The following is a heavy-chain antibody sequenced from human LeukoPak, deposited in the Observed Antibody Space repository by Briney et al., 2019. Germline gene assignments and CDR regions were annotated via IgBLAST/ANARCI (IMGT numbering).Heavy chain of an antibody. D-gene: IGHD1-26*01. J-gene: IGHJ4*02. V-gene: IGHV4-39*07. CDR1: GGSISSSGYY. CDR2: IYHSGST. Sequence: SETLSLTCTVSGGSISSSGYYWGWIRQPPGKGLEWIGEIYHSGSTNYNPSLKSRVTISVDKSKNQFSLKLSSVTAADTAVYYCAGELVGATSFDYWGQGTLVTVSS. CDR3: AGELVGATSFDY.